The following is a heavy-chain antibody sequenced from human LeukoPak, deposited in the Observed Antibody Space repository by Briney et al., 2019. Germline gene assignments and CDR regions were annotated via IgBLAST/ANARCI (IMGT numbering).Heavy chain of an antibody. V-gene: IGHV3-21*01. CDR2: TSKSGNYI. D-gene: IGHD5-12*01. CDR1: GFTFNSYG. J-gene: IGHJ4*02. CDR3: VRGGGDDPPDY. Sequence: GGSLRLSCAASGFTFNSYGMNWVRQAPGKGLEWISYTSKSGNYIYYGDSLKGRCTISRDNAKRSLYLQLSSLRVEDTAVYYCVRGGGDDPPDYWGQGTLVAVTS.